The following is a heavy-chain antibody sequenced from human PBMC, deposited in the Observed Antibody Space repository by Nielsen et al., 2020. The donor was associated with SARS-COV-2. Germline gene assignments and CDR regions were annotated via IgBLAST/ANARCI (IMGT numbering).Heavy chain of an antibody. J-gene: IGHJ4*02. Sequence: SETLSLTCTVSGGSISSSSYYWGWIRQPPGKGLEWIGSIYYSGSTYYNPSLKSRVTISVDTSKNQFSLKLSSVTAADTAVYYCARQRVVVVAAMNDYWGQGTLVTVSS. CDR1: GGSISSSSYY. D-gene: IGHD2-15*01. V-gene: IGHV4-39*01. CDR3: ARQRVVVVAAMNDY. CDR2: IYYSGST.